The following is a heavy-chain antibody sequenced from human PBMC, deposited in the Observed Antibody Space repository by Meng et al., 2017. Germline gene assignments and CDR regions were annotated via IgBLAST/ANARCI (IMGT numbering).Heavy chain of an antibody. Sequence: GESLKISCKGSGYSFTSYWIGWVRQMPGKGLEWMGIIYPGDSDTRYSPSFQGQVTISADKSISTAYLQWSSLKTADTAMYYCARQWHLESNWCDPWCQGTLVTVSS. V-gene: IGHV5-51*01. J-gene: IGHJ5*02. CDR2: IYPGDSDT. CDR3: ARQWHLESNWCDP. CDR1: GYSFTSYW. D-gene: IGHD1-1*01.